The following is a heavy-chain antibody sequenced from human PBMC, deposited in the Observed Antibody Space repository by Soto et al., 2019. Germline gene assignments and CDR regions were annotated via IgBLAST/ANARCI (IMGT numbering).Heavy chain of an antibody. J-gene: IGHJ6*02. CDR2: ISYDGSNK. Sequence: GGSLRLSCAASGFTFSSYAMHWVRQAPGTGLEWVAVISYDGSNKYYADSVKGRFTISRDNSKNTLYLQMNSLRAEDTAVYYCAKLPPGDFWSDKTRGYYYGMDVWGQGTTVTVSS. CDR3: AKLPPGDFWSDKTRGYYYGMDV. V-gene: IGHV3-30-3*02. CDR1: GFTFSSYA. D-gene: IGHD3-3*01.